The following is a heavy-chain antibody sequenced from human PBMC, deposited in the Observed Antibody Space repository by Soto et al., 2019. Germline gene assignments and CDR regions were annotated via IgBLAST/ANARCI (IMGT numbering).Heavy chain of an antibody. CDR2: MSYDGSYK. Sequence: GGSLRLSYVASGFTFRSYGRHWVRQAPGKGLGWVAVMSYDGSYKYYADSVKGRFTISRDNAKNTLYLQMNSLRAEDTAVYYCARGGSQGYYYMDVWGKGTTVTVSS. D-gene: IGHD3-10*01. V-gene: IGHV3-30*03. CDR3: ARGGSQGYYYMDV. J-gene: IGHJ6*03. CDR1: GFTFRSYG.